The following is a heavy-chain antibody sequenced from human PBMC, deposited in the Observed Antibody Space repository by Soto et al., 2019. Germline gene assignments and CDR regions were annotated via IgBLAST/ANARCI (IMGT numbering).Heavy chain of an antibody. CDR1: GFTVSSNY. V-gene: IGHV3-53*04. J-gene: IGHJ5*02. Sequence: EVQLVESGGGLVQPGGSLRLSCAASGFTVSSNYMSWVRQAPGKGLEWVSVIYSGGSTYYADSVKGRFTISRHNSKNTLYLQMNSLRAEDTAVYSCARDETYGSGSFPWTWGQGTLVTVSS. D-gene: IGHD3-10*01. CDR3: ARDETYGSGSFPWT. CDR2: IYSGGST.